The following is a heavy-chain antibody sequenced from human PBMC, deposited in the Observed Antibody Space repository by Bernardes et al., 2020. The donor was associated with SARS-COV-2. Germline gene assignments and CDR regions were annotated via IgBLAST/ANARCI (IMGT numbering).Heavy chain of an antibody. Sequence: RGSLRLSCAPSAFTFSSYGMHWVRQAPGKGLEWVAVIWYDGSNKSFAESVKGRFTISRDNSKNTVYLQMNSLRAEDTAVYYCARDGGETYYDVLTGHLDSWGQGTLVTVSS. CDR1: AFTFSSYG. CDR2: IWYDGSNK. CDR3: ARDGGETYYDVLTGHLDS. D-gene: IGHD3-9*01. V-gene: IGHV3-33*01. J-gene: IGHJ4*02.